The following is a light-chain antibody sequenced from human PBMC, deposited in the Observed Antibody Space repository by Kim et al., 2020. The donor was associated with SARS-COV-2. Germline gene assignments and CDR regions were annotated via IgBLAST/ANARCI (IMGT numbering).Light chain of an antibody. CDR2: AAS. Sequence: SVSTGGKGTITCRAGQGINSYLAWYQQKPGKAPKLLVYAASTLQSGVPSRFSGRGSGTDFTLTITCLQSEDFATYYCQQYYNYPYTFGLGTKLEI. V-gene: IGKV1-8*01. J-gene: IGKJ2*01. CDR1: QGINSY. CDR3: QQYYNYPYT.